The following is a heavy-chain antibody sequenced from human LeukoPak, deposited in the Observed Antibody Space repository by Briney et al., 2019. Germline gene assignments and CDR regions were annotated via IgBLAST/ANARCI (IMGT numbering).Heavy chain of an antibody. Sequence: SGGSLRLSCAASGFTFSSYGMHWVRQAPGKGLEWVAVISYDGSNKYYADSVKGRFTISRDNSKNTLYLQMNSLRAEDTAVYYCARVSLDYYDSSCYFDYWGQGTLVTVSS. CDR2: ISYDGSNK. CDR1: GFTFSSYG. CDR3: ARVSLDYYDSSCYFDY. V-gene: IGHV3-30*19. D-gene: IGHD3-22*01. J-gene: IGHJ4*02.